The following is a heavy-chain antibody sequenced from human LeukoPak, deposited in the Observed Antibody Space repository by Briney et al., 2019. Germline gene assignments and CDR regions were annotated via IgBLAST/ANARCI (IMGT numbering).Heavy chain of an antibody. D-gene: IGHD2/OR15-2a*01. J-gene: IGHJ4*02. CDR1: GDPINGIDW. CDR2: IYHSGGT. V-gene: IGHV4-4*02. Sequence: PSETLSLTCAVSGDPINGIDWWSWVRQSPARGLEWIGEIYHSGGTNYNPSLKSRVTISVDKSKNHLSLKLTSVTAADTAVYFCVGNGYYALDYWGQGALVTVAS. CDR3: VGNGYYALDY.